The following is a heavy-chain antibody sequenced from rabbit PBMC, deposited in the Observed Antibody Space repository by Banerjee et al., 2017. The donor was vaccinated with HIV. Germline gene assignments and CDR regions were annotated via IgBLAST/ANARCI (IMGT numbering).Heavy chain of an antibody. J-gene: IGHJ3*01. CDR2: IDAGVSGST. CDR3: ARDPYDNYDDWGL. V-gene: IGHV1S45*01. CDR1: GFSFSSNYW. Sequence: QEQLEESGGDLVKPEGSLTLTCTASGFSFSSNYWACWVRQAPGKGLEWIACIDAGVSGSTYYATWAKGRFTISRSTSPNTVTLQMTSLTAADTATYFCARDPYDNYDDWGLWGQGTLVTVS. D-gene: IGHD2-1*01.